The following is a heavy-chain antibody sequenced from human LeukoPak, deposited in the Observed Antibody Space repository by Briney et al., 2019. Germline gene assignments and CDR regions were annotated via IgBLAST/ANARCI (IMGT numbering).Heavy chain of an antibody. D-gene: IGHD4-17*01. V-gene: IGHV3-23*01. J-gene: IGHJ4*02. CDR3: AKGGGMSGDHGGIDY. Sequence: PGGSLRLSCAASRFTFSSYAMSWVRQAPGKGLEWVSSISGSGSSTYYADSVKGRFTISRDNSNNTVYLQMNSLRAEDTAVYYCAKGGGMSGDHGGIDYWGQGTLVTVSS. CDR1: RFTFSSYA. CDR2: ISGSGSST.